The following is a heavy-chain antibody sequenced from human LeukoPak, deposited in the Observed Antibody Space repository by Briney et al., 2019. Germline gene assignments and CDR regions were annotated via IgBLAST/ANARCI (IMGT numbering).Heavy chain of an antibody. CDR1: GGSISSYY. CDR2: ISSSGSTI. CDR3: ARGTHYYDSGTYYFDY. D-gene: IGHD3-10*01. J-gene: IGHJ4*02. V-gene: IGHV3-11*01. Sequence: LSLTCTVSGGSISSYYWSWIRQAPGKGLEWLSYISSSGSTIYYADSVKGRFTISRDNAKNSLYLRMNSLRAEDTAVYYCARGTHYYDSGTYYFDYWGQGTLVTVSS.